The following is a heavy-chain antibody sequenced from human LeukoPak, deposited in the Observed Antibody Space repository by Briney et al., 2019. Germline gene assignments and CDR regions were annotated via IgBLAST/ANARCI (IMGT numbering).Heavy chain of an antibody. CDR3: ERERVGYYDSSGAPEFDY. CDR2: ISAYNGNT. D-gene: IGHD3-22*01. J-gene: IGHJ4*02. V-gene: IGHV1-18*01. CDR1: GYTFTSYG. Sequence: SVKVSCKASGYTFTSYGISWVRQAPGQRLEGMGWISAYNGNTNYAQKLQVRVTMTTDTSTSTAYMKLRSLRSDDAAVYDCERERVGYYDSSGAPEFDYWGQGTLVTVSS.